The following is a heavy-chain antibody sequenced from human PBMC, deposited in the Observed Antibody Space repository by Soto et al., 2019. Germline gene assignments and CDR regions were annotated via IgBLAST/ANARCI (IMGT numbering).Heavy chain of an antibody. V-gene: IGHV4-31*03. J-gene: IGHJ5*02. Sequence: SETLSLTCTVSGGSISSGGYYWSWIRQHPGKGLEWIGYIYYSGSTYYNPSLKSRVTISVDTSKNQFSLKLSSVTAADTAVYYCARVDRQQLVFGWFDPWGQGPLVTVSS. CDR3: ARVDRQQLVFGWFDP. CDR1: GGSISSGGYY. D-gene: IGHD6-13*01. CDR2: IYYSGST.